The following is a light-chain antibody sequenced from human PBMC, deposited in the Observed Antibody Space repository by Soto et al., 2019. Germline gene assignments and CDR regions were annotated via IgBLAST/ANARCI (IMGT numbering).Light chain of an antibody. J-gene: IGKJ5*01. CDR1: QSISSY. Sequence: DIQMTQSPSSLSASVGDRVTITCRASQSISSYLNWYQQKPGKAPKLLIYAASSLQSGVPSRFSGSGSGTDFTRTISSLQPEDFATYYCQQSYSTPPEITFGQGTRLEIK. CDR2: AAS. V-gene: IGKV1-39*01. CDR3: QQSYSTPPEIT.